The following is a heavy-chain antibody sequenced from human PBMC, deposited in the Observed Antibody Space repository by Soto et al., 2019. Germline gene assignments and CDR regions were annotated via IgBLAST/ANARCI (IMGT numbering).Heavy chain of an antibody. Sequence: GGSLRLSCAASGFTFSSYSMNWVRQAPGKGLEWVSSISSSSSYIYYADSVKGRFTISRDNAKNSLYLQMNSLRAEDTAVYYCARDLRYYDFWSDHKEGNYYYYGMDVWGQGTTVTVSS. CDR3: ARDLRYYDFWSDHKEGNYYYYGMDV. J-gene: IGHJ6*02. V-gene: IGHV3-21*01. CDR1: GFTFSSYS. CDR2: ISSSSSYI. D-gene: IGHD3-3*01.